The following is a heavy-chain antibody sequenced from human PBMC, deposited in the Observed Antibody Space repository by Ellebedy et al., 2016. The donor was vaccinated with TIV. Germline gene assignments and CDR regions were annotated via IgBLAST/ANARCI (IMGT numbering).Heavy chain of an antibody. V-gene: IGHV5-51*01. CDR2: IYTGDSDT. J-gene: IGHJ5*01. CDR3: AKISSRGSASQWLDS. D-gene: IGHD1-26*01. CDR1: GSSLRTSW. Sequence: GESLKISCKVSGSSLRTSWIGWVRQMPGKGLEWMGIIYTGDSDTTYSPSFEGQVTISADKSTNTASLQWRSLRASDTAMYYCAKISSRGSASQWLDSWGQGTQVTVSS.